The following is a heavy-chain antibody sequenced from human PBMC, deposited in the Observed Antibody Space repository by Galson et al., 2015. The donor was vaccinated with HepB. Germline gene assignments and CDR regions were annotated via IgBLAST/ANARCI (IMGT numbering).Heavy chain of an antibody. J-gene: IGHJ4*02. CDR3: ATSIVGATSRVFDY. Sequence: SLRLSCAASGFTFSDHYMDWVRQAPGKGLEWVGRTRNKANSYTTEYAASVKGRFTISRDDSKNSLYLQMNGLKTEDTAVYYCATSIVGATSRVFDYWGQGTLVTVSS. V-gene: IGHV3-72*01. CDR2: TRNKANSYTT. CDR1: GFTFSDHY. D-gene: IGHD1-26*01.